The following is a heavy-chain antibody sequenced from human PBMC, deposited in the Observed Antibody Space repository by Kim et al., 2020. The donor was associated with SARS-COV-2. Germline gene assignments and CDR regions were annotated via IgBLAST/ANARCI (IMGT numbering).Heavy chain of an antibody. CDR2: ISHSGST. CDR3: ATLWGETIFDVVRGYHGMDV. CDR1: GGSLSGSRRH. J-gene: IGHJ6*02. D-gene: IGHD3-3*01. Sequence: SETLSLTCDVSGGSLSGSRRHWGWIRQPPGKGLEWIGRISHSGSTQYNPSLQSRLTMSVDTSKNIFSLKMNSVAAADTAVYYCATLWGETIFDVVRGYHGMDVWGQGTTVTVSS. V-gene: IGHV4-39*01.